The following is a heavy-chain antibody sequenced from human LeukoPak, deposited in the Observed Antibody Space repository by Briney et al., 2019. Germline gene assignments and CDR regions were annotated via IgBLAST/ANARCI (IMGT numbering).Heavy chain of an antibody. CDR2: ISYDGSNK. CDR3: AKDSYYDSSGYYSVFDY. J-gene: IGHJ4*02. Sequence: GGSLRLSCAASGFTFSSYGMHWVRQAPGKGLEWVADISYDGSNKYYADSANRRFTISRDNSKNTLYLQMNSLRAEDTAVYYCAKDSYYDSSGYYSVFDYWGQGTLVTVSS. D-gene: IGHD3-22*01. CDR1: GFTFSSYG. V-gene: IGHV3-30*18.